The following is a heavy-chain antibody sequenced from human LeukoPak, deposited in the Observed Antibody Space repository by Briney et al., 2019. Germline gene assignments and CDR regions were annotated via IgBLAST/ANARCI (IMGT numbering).Heavy chain of an antibody. J-gene: IGHJ4*02. D-gene: IGHD2-2*01. V-gene: IGHV4-59*11. CDR3: ARFSSGCSTSSCYLTY. CDR1: GGSLGSHY. CDR2: IHDTGST. Sequence: SETLSLTCSVSGGSLGSHYWSWIRQPPGKRLELIGHIHDTGSTFYNPSLRGRVTISLDTSNNQFSLKLTSMTAADTAVYYCARFSSGCSTSSCYLTYWGQGTLVTVS.